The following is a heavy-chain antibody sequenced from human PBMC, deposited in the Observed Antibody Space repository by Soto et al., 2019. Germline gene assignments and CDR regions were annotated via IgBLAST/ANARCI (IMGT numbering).Heavy chain of an antibody. CDR2: INAGNGNT. Sequence: GASVKVSCKASGYTFTSYAMHWVRQAPGQRLEWMGWINAGNGNTKYSQKFQGRVTITADESTSTAYMELSSLRSEDTAVYYCARPILFYYDSSGQSAWFVPWGEGAPVT. D-gene: IGHD3-22*01. CDR1: GYTFTSYA. V-gene: IGHV1-3*01. J-gene: IGHJ5*02. CDR3: ARPILFYYDSSGQSAWFVP.